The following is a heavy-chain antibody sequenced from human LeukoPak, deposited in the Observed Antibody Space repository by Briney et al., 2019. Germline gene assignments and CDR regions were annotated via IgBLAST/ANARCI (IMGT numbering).Heavy chain of an antibody. CDR2: MNPNSDDT. V-gene: IGHV1-8*01. D-gene: IGHD6-19*01. J-gene: IGHJ6*02. CDR1: GYTFTSYD. CDR3: ARIAVAGTDYYYGMDV. Sequence: ASVNVSCTASGYTFTSYDINWVRQATGQGLEWMGWMNPNSDDTGYAQKFQGRVTMTRNTSISTAYMELGSLRSEDTAVYYCARIAVAGTDYYYGMDVWGQGTTVTVSS.